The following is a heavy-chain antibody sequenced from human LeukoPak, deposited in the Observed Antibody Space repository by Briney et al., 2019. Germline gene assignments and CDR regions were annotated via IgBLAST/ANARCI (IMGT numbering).Heavy chain of an antibody. Sequence: GGSLRLSCGASEFAFSDFYMTWIRQAPGKGLEWVSYISSSSSHTNSADSVKGRFTISRDNAKNSLYLQMNSLRAEDTAVYYCARTNLGSGWRFDYWGQGTLVTVSS. CDR2: ISSSSSHT. CDR3: ARTNLGSGWRFDY. V-gene: IGHV3-11*06. CDR1: EFAFSDFY. J-gene: IGHJ4*02. D-gene: IGHD6-19*01.